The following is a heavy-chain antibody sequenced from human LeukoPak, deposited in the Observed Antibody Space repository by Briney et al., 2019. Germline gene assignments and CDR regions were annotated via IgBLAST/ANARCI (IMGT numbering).Heavy chain of an antibody. D-gene: IGHD2-2*01. CDR2: MNPNSGNT. V-gene: IGHV1-8*01. J-gene: IGHJ5*02. Sequence: ASVKVSCMASGYTFTSYDINWVRQATGQGLEWMGWMNPNSGNTSYAQKFQGRVTMTRNTSISTAYMELSSLRSEDTAVYYCARAYCSSTSCYLHNWFDPWGQGTLVTVSS. CDR1: GYTFTSYD. CDR3: ARAYCSSTSCYLHNWFDP.